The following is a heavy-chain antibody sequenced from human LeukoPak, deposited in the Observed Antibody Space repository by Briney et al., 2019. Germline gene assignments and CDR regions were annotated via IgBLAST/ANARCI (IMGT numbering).Heavy chain of an antibody. CDR2: INPSGGST. Sequence: ASVKVSCKASGYTFTSYYMHWVRQAPGQGLEWMGIINPSGGSTSYAQKLQGRVTMTRDTSTSTVYMELSSLRSEDTAVYYCARAAAGTGFDYWGQGTLVTVSS. J-gene: IGHJ4*02. CDR3: ARAAAGTGFDY. CDR1: GYTFTSYY. V-gene: IGHV1-46*01. D-gene: IGHD6-13*01.